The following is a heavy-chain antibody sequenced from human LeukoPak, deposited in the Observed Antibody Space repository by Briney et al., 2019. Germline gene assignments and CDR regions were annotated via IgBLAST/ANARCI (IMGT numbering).Heavy chain of an antibody. D-gene: IGHD1-26*01. J-gene: IGHJ4*02. CDR3: ARPVRAYSGSYYWDY. V-gene: IGHV4-34*01. CDR2: INHSGST. CDR1: GGSFSGYY. Sequence: SETLSLTCAVYGGSFSGYYWSWIRQPPGKGLEWIGEINHSGSTNYNPSLKSRVTISVDTSKNQFSLKLSSVTAADTAVYYCARPVRAYSGSYYWDYWGQGTLVTVSS.